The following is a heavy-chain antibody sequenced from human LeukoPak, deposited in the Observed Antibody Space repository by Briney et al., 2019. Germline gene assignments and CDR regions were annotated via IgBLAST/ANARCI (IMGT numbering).Heavy chain of an antibody. D-gene: IGHD3-10*02. V-gene: IGHV3-7*01. CDR2: IKQEGSEK. Sequence: GGSLRLSCAPFGFTFSRHWMSWVRQAPGKGLEGVANIKQEGSEKYYVYSVKGRFTISRDNVKNSLYLQMNSLRAEDTAVYYCAELGITMIGGVWGKGTTVTISS. CDR3: AELGITMIGGV. J-gene: IGHJ6*04. CDR1: GFTFSRHW.